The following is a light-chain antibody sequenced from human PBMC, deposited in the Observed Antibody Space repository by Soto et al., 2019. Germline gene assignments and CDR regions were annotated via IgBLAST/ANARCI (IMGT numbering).Light chain of an antibody. CDR1: QSVTSGY. CDR2: GTS. J-gene: IGKJ4*01. V-gene: IGKV3-20*01. CDR3: QQYDGSPVT. Sequence: TLSLTPGARAILSCRASQSVTSGYLAWYQQKAGQAPRLLIFGTSSRATGIPDRFSGSGSGTDFSLTISRLEPEDFAVYYCQQYDGSPVTFGGGTKVDIK.